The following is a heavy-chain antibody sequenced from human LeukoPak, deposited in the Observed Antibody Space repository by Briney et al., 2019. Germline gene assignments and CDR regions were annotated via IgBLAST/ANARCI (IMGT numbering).Heavy chain of an antibody. D-gene: IGHD3-22*01. V-gene: IGHV3-11*01. J-gene: IGHJ4*02. Sequence: GGSLRLSCAASGFTFSDYYMSWIRQAPGKGLEWVSYISSSDTTIYYADSVKGRFTISRDNAKNSLYLQMNSLRVEDTAVYFCARGLAFRPRYDSIAYPPDYWGQGTLVTVSS. CDR1: GFTFSDYY. CDR3: ARGLAFRPRYDSIAYPPDY. CDR2: ISSSDTTI.